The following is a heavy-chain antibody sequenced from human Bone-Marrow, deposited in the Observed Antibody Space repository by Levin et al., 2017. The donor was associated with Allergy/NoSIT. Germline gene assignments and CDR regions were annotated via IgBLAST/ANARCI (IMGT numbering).Heavy chain of an antibody. Sequence: SETLSLTCTVSGGSISSYYWSWIRQPPGKGLEWIGYIYYSGSTNYNPSLKSRVTISVDTSKNQFSLKLSSVTAADTAVYYCARESHYYGSGSSRGGVFDYWGQGTLVTVSS. J-gene: IGHJ4*02. CDR3: ARESHYYGSGSSRGGVFDY. V-gene: IGHV4-59*01. CDR2: IYYSGST. D-gene: IGHD3-10*01. CDR1: GGSISSYY.